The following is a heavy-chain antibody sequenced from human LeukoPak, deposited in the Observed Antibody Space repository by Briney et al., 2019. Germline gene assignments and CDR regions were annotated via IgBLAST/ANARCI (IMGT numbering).Heavy chain of an antibody. CDR3: AKVRTFFGSGIDF. V-gene: IGHV3-23*01. J-gene: IGHJ4*02. D-gene: IGHD3-10*01. CDR2: ISGSGGST. CDR1: GFTFSSYA. Sequence: PGGSLRLSCAASGFTFSSYAMSWVRQAPGKGLEWVSHISGSGGSTYSADCVKGRFTISRDNSKNTLYLQMNSLRAEDTAIYYCAKVRTFFGSGIDFWGQGTLVTVSS.